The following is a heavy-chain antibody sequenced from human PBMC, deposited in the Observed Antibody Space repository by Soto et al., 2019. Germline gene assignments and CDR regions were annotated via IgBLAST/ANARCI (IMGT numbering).Heavy chain of an antibody. J-gene: IGHJ1*01. CDR1: GFTFSNYA. Sequence: EVQLLESGGGSVQPGGSLRLSCAASGFTFSNYAVGWVRQAPGKGLEWVSVISGSGGGTYYADSVKGRLTISRDNSKNXXXXXXXXXXXXXXXXXXXXXXXXXXAPFSNFQHWGQGTLVTVSS. V-gene: IGHV3-23*01. CDR3: XXXXXXXAPFSNFQH. CDR2: ISGSGGGT.